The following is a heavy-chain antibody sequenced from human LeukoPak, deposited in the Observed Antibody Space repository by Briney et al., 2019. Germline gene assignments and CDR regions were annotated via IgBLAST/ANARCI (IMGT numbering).Heavy chain of an antibody. V-gene: IGHV4-59*11. CDR1: GGSISNHF. J-gene: IGHJ4*02. Sequence: SETLSLTRTVSGGSISNHFWSWIRQPPGKGLEWIGYVYYSGSTNYNPSLKSRVSMSVDTSKNQFSLNLSSVTAADTAVYYCARDRDTLMANDYWGQGTLVTVSS. CDR3: ARDRDTLMANDY. D-gene: IGHD5-18*01. CDR2: VYYSGST.